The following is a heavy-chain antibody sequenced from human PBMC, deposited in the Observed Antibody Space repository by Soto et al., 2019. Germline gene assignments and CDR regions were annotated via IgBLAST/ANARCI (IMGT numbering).Heavy chain of an antibody. CDR2: ISTSGTTI. CDR1: GFTFSDYY. CDR3: ARDEVITFGGVIVGVSGMDV. J-gene: IGHJ6*02. V-gene: IGHV3-11*01. Sequence: GGSLRTSCAASGFTFSDYYPSWIRQAPGKGLEWVSYISTSGTTIYYEDSVKGRLTIYSENAKNSLYLKMNSLRAEDTAVYYCARDEVITFGGVIVGVSGMDVWGQGTT. D-gene: IGHD3-16*02.